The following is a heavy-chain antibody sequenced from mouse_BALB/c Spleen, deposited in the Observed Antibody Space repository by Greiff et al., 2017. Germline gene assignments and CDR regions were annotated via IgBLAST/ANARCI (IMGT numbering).Heavy chain of an antibody. D-gene: IGHD3-3*01. CDR1: GFTFSSYA. Sequence: EVQLVESGGGLVKPGGSLKLSCAASGFTFSSYAMSWVRQSPEQRLEWVAEISSGGSYTYYPDTVTGRFTISRDNAKNTLYLEMSSLRSEDTAMYYCARDRVYAMDYWGQGTSVTVSS. CDR2: ISSGGSYT. J-gene: IGHJ4*01. CDR3: ARDRVYAMDY. V-gene: IGHV5-9-4*01.